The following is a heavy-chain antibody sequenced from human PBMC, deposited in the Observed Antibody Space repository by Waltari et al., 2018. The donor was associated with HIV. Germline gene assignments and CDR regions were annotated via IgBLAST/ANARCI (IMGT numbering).Heavy chain of an antibody. CDR3: VRECRVLRGAATVSDAFDI. J-gene: IGHJ3*02. CDR1: GGSISTDNW. Sequence: QVQLQESGPGLVKPSGTLSLTCDVSGGSISTDNWWSGVRQPPGRRLELIGEIYHSGDTNYNPSLKSRITMSIDKSKNQFSLKLDSVTDADTAVYHCVRECRVLRGAATVSDAFDIWGQGTMVTVSS. V-gene: IGHV4-4*02. D-gene: IGHD3-10*01. CDR2: IYHSGDT.